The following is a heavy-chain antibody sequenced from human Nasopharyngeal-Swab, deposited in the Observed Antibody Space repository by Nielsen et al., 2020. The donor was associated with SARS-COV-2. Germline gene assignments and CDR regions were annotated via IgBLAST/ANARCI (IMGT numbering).Heavy chain of an antibody. D-gene: IGHD3-22*01. CDR1: GYTFTSYG. J-gene: IGHJ4*02. V-gene: IGHV1-18*01. Sequence: ASVKVSCKASGYTFTSYGISWVRQAPGQGLEWMGWISAYNGNTNYVQKLQGRVTMTTDTSTSTAYMELRSLRSDDTAVYYCARGRRYYYDSSGPLSDFDYWGQGTLVTVSS. CDR2: ISAYNGNT. CDR3: ARGRRYYYDSSGPLSDFDY.